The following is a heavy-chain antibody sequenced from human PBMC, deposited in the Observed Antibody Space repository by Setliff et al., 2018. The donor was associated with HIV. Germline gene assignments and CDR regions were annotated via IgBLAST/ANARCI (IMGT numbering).Heavy chain of an antibody. J-gene: IGHJ4*02. CDR1: GYSFSTYW. Sequence: GESLKISCKTFGYSFSTYWIGWVRQMPGKGLEWVGIIYPGDSNTIYSPSFQGQVTISADKSVSTAYLQWSSLKASDTAMYYCARSIVVAGHFDYWGQGTQVTVSS. CDR3: ARSIVVAGHFDY. D-gene: IGHD6-19*01. CDR2: IYPGDSNT. V-gene: IGHV5-51*01.